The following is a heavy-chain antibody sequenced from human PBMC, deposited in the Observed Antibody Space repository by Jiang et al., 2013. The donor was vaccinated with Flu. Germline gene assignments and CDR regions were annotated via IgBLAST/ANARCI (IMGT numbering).Heavy chain of an antibody. J-gene: IGHJ4*02. D-gene: IGHD5-24*01. CDR1: GGSFSGYY. V-gene: IGHV4-34*01. CDR3: AAGGDGYNTDFDY. CDR2: SIIVEAP. Sequence: CAVYGGSFSGYYWSWIRQPPGRGWSGLGKSIIVEAPTYNPSLKSRVTISVDTSKNQFSLKLSSVTAADTAVYYCAAGGDGYNTDFDYWGQGTLVTVSS.